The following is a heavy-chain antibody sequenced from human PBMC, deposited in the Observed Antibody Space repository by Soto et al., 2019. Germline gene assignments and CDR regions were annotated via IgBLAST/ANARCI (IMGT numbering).Heavy chain of an antibody. V-gene: IGHV3-30-3*01. D-gene: IGHD6-13*01. Sequence: QVQLVESGGGVVQPGRSLRLSCAASGFTFSSYAMHWVRQAPGKGLEWVAVISYDGSNKYYADSVKGRFTISRDNSKNTLYLQRNSLRAEDTAVYYCARSSSSWYWNYYYGMDVWGQGTTVTVSS. J-gene: IGHJ6*02. CDR3: ARSSSSWYWNYYYGMDV. CDR1: GFTFSSYA. CDR2: ISYDGSNK.